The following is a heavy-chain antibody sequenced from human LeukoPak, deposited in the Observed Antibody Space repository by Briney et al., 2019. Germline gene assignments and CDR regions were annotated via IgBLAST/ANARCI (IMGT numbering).Heavy chain of an antibody. D-gene: IGHD4-17*01. CDR1: GFTFSSYA. CDR3: ARDSYPYHDYGDYFGWFDP. V-gene: IGHV3-30-3*01. Sequence: PGGSPRLSCAASGFTFSSYAMHWVRQAPGKGLEWVAVISYDGSNKYYADSVKGRFTISRDNSKNTLYLQMNSPRAEDTAVYYCARDSYPYHDYGDYFGWFDPWGQGTLVTVSS. CDR2: ISYDGSNK. J-gene: IGHJ5*02.